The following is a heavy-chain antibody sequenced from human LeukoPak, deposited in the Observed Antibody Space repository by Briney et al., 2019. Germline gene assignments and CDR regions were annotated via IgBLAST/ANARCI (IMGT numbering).Heavy chain of an antibody. Sequence: GGSLRLSCAASGFTFSSYWMHWVRQAPGKGLEWVAVIWYDGSNKYYADSVKGRFTISRDNSKNTLYLQMNSLRAEDTAVYYCARVPAAIEFWFDPWGQGTLVTVSS. J-gene: IGHJ5*02. CDR3: ARVPAAIEFWFDP. V-gene: IGHV3-33*08. CDR1: GFTFSSYW. CDR2: IWYDGSNK. D-gene: IGHD2-2*02.